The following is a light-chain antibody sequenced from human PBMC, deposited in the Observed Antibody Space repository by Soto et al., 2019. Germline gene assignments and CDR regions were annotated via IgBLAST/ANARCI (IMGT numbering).Light chain of an antibody. CDR2: EAS. V-gene: IGLV2-14*01. Sequence: QSVLTQPASVSGSPGQSITISCTGTSSDVGGYNYVSWYQQQSGKAPKLMIHEASNRPSGVSNRFSGSKSGNTASLTISGLQADDEAHYYCSSYTSSRAYVFGIGTKVTVL. CDR3: SSYTSSRAYV. CDR1: SSDVGGYNY. J-gene: IGLJ1*01.